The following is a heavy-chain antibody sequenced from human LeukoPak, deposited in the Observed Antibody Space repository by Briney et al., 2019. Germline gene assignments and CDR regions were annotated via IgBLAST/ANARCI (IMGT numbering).Heavy chain of an antibody. J-gene: IGHJ3*02. CDR1: GLTFNSYG. V-gene: IGHV3-30*18. CDR2: ISYDGSNK. D-gene: IGHD3-10*01. Sequence: GGSLRLSCAASGLTFNSYGMHWVRQAPGKGLEWVAVISYDGSNKHYADSVKGRFSISRDNSKNTLYLQMNSLRAEDTAVYYCAKDYGSGSCFHDAFDIWGQGTMVTVSS. CDR3: AKDYGSGSCFHDAFDI.